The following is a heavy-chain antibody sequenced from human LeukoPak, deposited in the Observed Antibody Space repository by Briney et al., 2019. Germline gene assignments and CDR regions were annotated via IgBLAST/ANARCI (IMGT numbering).Heavy chain of an antibody. Sequence: SETLSLTCTVSGGSIHSYWSWIRQPAGKGLEWIGRISGSGTITYNPALQSRLTISIDTSKNQFSLKLSSVTAADTAVYYCAREPVYCSGGSCYKGAFDIWGQGTMVTVSS. D-gene: IGHD2-15*01. CDR2: ISGSGTI. CDR1: GGSIHSY. J-gene: IGHJ3*02. V-gene: IGHV4-4*07. CDR3: AREPVYCSGGSCYKGAFDI.